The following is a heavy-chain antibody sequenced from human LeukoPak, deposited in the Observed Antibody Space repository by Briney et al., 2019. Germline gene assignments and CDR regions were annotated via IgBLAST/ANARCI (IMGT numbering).Heavy chain of an antibody. J-gene: IGHJ4*02. Sequence: GGSLRLSCAASGFTFSSYAMHWVRQAPGKGLEWVAVIWYDGSNKYYADSVKGRFTISRDNSKNTLYLQMNSLRAEDTAVYYCARAPVAGTYYFDYWGQGTLVTVSS. CDR1: GFTFSSYA. V-gene: IGHV3-33*08. D-gene: IGHD6-19*01. CDR3: ARAPVAGTYYFDY. CDR2: IWYDGSNK.